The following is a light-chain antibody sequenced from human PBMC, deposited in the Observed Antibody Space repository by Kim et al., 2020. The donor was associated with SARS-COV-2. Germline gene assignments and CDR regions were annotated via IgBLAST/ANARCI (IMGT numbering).Light chain of an antibody. V-gene: IGLV3-21*04. CDR1: NIGSKS. CDR2: YDS. J-gene: IGLJ2*01. Sequence: SYELTQPPSVSVAPGKTARITCGGNNIGSKSVHWYQQKPGQAPVLVIYYDSDRPSGIPERFSGSNSGKTAPLTISRVEAGDEADYYCQVWDSSSDHVVFGGGTKLTFL. CDR3: QVWDSSSDHVV.